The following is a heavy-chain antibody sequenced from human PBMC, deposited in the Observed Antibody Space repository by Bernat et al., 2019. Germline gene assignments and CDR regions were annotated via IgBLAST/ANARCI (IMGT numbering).Heavy chain of an antibody. CDR2: IGPNGNGP. CDR3: VKDLHTDVDY. V-gene: IGHV3-64D*06. D-gene: IGHD5-18*01. Sequence: ELQLVESGGGWVQPGGSLRLSCSDFGFTFSSYSMYWVRQAPGKGLEYVSGIGPNGNGPYYVDSVKGRFTISRDNSKDTLYLQMSSLRVEETAVYYCVKDLHTDVDYWGQGIAVTVSS. J-gene: IGHJ4*02. CDR1: GFTFSSYS.